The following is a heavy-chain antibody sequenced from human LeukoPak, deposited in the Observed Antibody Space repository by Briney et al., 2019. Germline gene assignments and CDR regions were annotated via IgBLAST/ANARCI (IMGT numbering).Heavy chain of an antibody. CDR3: TTQLLYEHNFDY. CDR1: GFTFSDAW. CDR2: IKSNTDGGTT. J-gene: IGHJ4*02. V-gene: IGHV3-15*01. D-gene: IGHD2-2*02. Sequence: GGSLRLSCAASGFTFSDAWMSWVRQTPGKGLDWDGRIKSNTDGGTTDFAAPVKGRFTISRDDSENALYLQMNSLKTEDTAVYYCTTQLLYEHNFDYWGQGTLVTVSS.